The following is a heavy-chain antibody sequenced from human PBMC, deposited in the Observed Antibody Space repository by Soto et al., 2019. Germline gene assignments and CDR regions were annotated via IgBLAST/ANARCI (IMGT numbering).Heavy chain of an antibody. J-gene: IGHJ5*02. CDR1: GYTFTSYD. V-gene: IGHV1-8*01. CDR3: ARASRTIFGGYNWFAP. Sequence: QVQLVQSGAEVKKPGASVKVSCKASGYTFTSYDINWVRQATGQGLEWMGWMNPNSGNTGYAQKFQGGVTMTRNTTISTAYMELSSLRSEDTAVYYCARASRTIFGGYNWFAPWGQGTLVTVSS. D-gene: IGHD3-3*01. CDR2: MNPNSGNT.